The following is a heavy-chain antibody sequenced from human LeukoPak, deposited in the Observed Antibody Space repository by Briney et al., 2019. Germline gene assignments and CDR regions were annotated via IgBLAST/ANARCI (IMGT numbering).Heavy chain of an antibody. D-gene: IGHD1-26*01. Sequence: GGSLRLSCAASGFTFSSYGMSWVRQAPGKGLEWVSAISGSGGSTYYADSVKGRFTISRDNSKNTLYLQMGSLRAEDMAVYYCARLAGGSYSDYWGQGTLVTVSS. CDR1: GFTFSSYG. V-gene: IGHV3-23*01. J-gene: IGHJ4*02. CDR3: ARLAGGSYSDY. CDR2: ISGSGGST.